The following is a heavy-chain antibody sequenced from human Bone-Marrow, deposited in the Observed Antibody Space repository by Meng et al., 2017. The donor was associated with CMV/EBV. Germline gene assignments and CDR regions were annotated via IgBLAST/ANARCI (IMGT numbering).Heavy chain of an antibody. V-gene: IGHV3-9*01. Sequence: SCAASGFTFKDYAMHWVRQVPGKGLEWVAGISWNSANIAYGDSVKGRFTVSRDNGKSTLFLQMNSLRAEDTAVYYCARDQPRYDFWSGYSSDYWGQGTLVTVSS. D-gene: IGHD3-3*01. CDR3: ARDQPRYDFWSGYSSDY. CDR1: GFTFKDYA. CDR2: ISWNSANI. J-gene: IGHJ4*02.